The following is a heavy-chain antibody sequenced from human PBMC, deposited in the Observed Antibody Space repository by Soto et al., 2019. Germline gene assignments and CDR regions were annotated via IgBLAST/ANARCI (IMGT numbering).Heavy chain of an antibody. D-gene: IGHD3-10*01. CDR1: GYTFPGYY. J-gene: IGHJ4*02. CDR2: INPNSGGT. V-gene: IGHV1-2*02. Sequence: ASVKVSCKASGYTFPGYYMPWVRQAPGQGLEWMGWINPNSGGTNYAQKFQGRVTMTRDTSISTDYMELSRLRSDDTAVYYCARVPRITMVRGSPKTPAVYFDYWGQGTLVTVSS. CDR3: ARVPRITMVRGSPKTPAVYFDY.